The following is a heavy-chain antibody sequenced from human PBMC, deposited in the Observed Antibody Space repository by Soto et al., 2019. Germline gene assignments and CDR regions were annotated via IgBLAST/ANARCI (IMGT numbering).Heavy chain of an antibody. CDR3: ARAGYYYGSGSIENLYNWFDP. CDR1: GYTFTSYY. V-gene: IGHV1-46*01. CDR2: INPSGGST. Sequence: QVQLVQSGAEVKKPGASVKVSCKASGYTFTSYYMHWVRQAPGQGLEWMGIINPSGGSTSYAQKFQGRVTMTRDTSTSTVYMELSSLRSEYTAVYYCARAGYYYGSGSIENLYNWFDPWGQGTLVTVSS. D-gene: IGHD3-10*01. J-gene: IGHJ5*02.